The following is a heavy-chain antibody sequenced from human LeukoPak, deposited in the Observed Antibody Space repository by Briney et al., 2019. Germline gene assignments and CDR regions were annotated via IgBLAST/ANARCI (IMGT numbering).Heavy chain of an antibody. CDR1: GFTFSSYE. CDR2: ISSSGTTV. V-gene: IGHV3-48*03. CDR3: ARDTRYCSGGGCYIGYYFDY. Sequence: GGSLRLSCAASGFTFSSYEMNWVRQAPGKGLEWVSYISSSGTTVYYADSVKGRFTISRDNAKNSLFLQMNSLRAEDTALYYCARDTRYCSGGGCYIGYYFDYWGQGTLVTVSS. D-gene: IGHD2-15*01. J-gene: IGHJ4*02.